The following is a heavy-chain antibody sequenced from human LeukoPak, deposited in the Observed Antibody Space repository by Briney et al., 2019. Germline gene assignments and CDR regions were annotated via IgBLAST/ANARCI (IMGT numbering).Heavy chain of an antibody. CDR3: ARRSVVTAINFDAFDF. D-gene: IGHD2-21*02. CDR2: IYNSGST. J-gene: IGHJ3*01. V-gene: IGHV4-59*08. CDR1: GGSISNYY. Sequence: SETLSLTCTVSGGSISNYYWTWIRQPPGKGLEWIGYIYNSGSTNYNPSLKSRVTISVDTSKNQFSLKLNSVTAADTAVYYCARRSVVTAINFDAFDFWGQGTMVTVSS.